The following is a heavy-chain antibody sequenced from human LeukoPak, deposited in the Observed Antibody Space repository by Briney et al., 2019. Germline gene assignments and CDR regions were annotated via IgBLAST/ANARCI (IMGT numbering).Heavy chain of an antibody. V-gene: IGHV1-58*02. CDR1: GFTFTSSA. Sequence: SVKVSCKASGFTFTSSAMQWVRQARGQRLEWIGWIDVGSGNTNYAQKFQERVTITRDMSTSTAYMELSSLRSEDTAVYYCAADLGYYYDSSGYRSGDYWGQGTLVTVSS. CDR2: IDVGSGNT. CDR3: AADLGYYYDSSGYRSGDY. J-gene: IGHJ4*02. D-gene: IGHD3-22*01.